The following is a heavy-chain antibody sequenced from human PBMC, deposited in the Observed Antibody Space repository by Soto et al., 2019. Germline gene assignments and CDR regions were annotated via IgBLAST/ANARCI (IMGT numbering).Heavy chain of an antibody. CDR3: ARRRGGLGGGGTTPYFDY. Sequence: QITLKESGPTVVKPTQTLTLTCSLSGFSLNTGGVGVGWVRQPPGKALEWLAVIYWDDDKSWNPSLRDRLTITRDASYDQVVLTATNMDPVDTGTYYCARRRGGLGGGGTTPYFDYWGQWTLVTVSS. V-gene: IGHV2-5*02. CDR2: IYWDDDK. D-gene: IGHD1-1*01. CDR1: GFSLNTGGVG. J-gene: IGHJ4*02.